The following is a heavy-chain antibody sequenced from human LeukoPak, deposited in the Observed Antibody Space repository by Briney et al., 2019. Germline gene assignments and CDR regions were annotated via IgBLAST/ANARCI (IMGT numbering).Heavy chain of an antibody. CDR2: ISSSGGST. V-gene: IGHV3-23*01. D-gene: IGHD3-10*01. CDR3: AKRYGSGRGFDY. J-gene: IGHJ4*02. Sequence: GGSLRLSCAASGFTFSSYAMSWVRQAPGKGLERVSGISSSGGSTYYADSVSGRFTISRDNSKNTLYLQMNSLRAEDTAVYYCAKRYGSGRGFDYWGQGTLATVSS. CDR1: GFTFSSYA.